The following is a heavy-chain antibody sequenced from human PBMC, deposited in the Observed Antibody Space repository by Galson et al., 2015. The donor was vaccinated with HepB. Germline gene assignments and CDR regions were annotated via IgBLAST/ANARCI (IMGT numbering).Heavy chain of an antibody. D-gene: IGHD3-10*01. CDR2: IIPMFGPA. V-gene: IGHV1-69*13. Sequence: SVKVSCKASGGTFSSYAISWVRQAPGQGLEWVGGIIPMFGPANYAQNFQGRVTITADESTSTAYLELSSLRPEDTAIYYCARPSLRVPIARDHGWSFHEGSANWYFDFWGRCTLVTVSS. J-gene: IGHJ2*01. CDR1: GGTFSSYA. CDR3: ARPSLRVPIARDHGWSFHEGSANWYFDF.